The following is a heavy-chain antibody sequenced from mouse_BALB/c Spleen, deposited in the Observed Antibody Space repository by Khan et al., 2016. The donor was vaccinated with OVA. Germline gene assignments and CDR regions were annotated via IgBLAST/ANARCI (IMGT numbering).Heavy chain of an antibody. CDR2: VSTGGSYT. CDR3: TRLAYYYDSEGFAY. D-gene: IGHD1-1*01. CDR1: GSTFSTYG. J-gene: IGHJ3*01. Sequence: EVELVESGGDLVKPGGSLKLSCAASGSTFSTYGMSWVRQTADRRLEWVATVSTGGSYTSYPDGVKGRFTISSDNAKNTLYLQMNSLKSEDTAMFYCTRLAYYYDSEGFAYWGQGTLVTVSA. V-gene: IGHV5-6*01.